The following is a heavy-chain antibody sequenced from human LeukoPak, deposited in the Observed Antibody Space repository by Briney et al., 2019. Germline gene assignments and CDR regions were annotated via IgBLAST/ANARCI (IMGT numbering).Heavy chain of an antibody. CDR2: INHFGNT. V-gene: IGHV4-34*01. J-gene: IGHJ4*02. D-gene: IGHD3-10*01. CDR1: GGSFSTYY. Sequence: SETLSLTCAVYGGSFSTYYWTWIRQPPGKGLEWIGEINHFGNTNYNPSLKSRVTISVDTSKNQFSLKLSSVTAADTAVYYCARHHGGGSGSYYTYWGQGTLVTVSS. CDR3: ARHHGGGSGSYYTY.